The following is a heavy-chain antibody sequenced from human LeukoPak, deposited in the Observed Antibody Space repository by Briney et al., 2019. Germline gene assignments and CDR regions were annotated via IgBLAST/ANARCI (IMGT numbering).Heavy chain of an antibody. CDR3: ARSETGYYPYPPFFDY. D-gene: IGHD3-9*01. Sequence: PAASVKVSCKASGYTFTSYGISWVRQAPGQGLEWMGWISAYNGNTNYAQKLQGRVTMTTDTSTSTAYMELRSLRSDDTAMYYCARSETGYYPYPPFFDYWGQGTLVTVSS. CDR1: GYTFTSYG. J-gene: IGHJ4*02. V-gene: IGHV1-18*01. CDR2: ISAYNGNT.